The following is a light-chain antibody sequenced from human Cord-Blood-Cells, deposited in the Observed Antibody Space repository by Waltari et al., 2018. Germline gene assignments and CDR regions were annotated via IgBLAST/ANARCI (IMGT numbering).Light chain of an antibody. CDR1: SSDVGGYNY. V-gene: IGLV2-14*01. CDR2: EVS. CDR3: SSYTSSSTYV. J-gene: IGLJ1*01. Sequence: QSALTQPASVSGSPGQSITISCTGTSSDVGGYNYVSWYQQHPGKAPKLMIYEVSNRHAGVSNRFSGSKSGNTAYLTISGLQAEDEADYYCSSYTSSSTYVFGTGTKVTVL.